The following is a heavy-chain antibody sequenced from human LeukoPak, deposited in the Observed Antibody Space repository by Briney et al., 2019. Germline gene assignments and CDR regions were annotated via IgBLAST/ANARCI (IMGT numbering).Heavy chain of an antibody. V-gene: IGHV1-46*01. Sequence: ASVKVSCKASGYSFTSYKMHWVRQAPGQGLYWMGIINPSDGWTSYAQNFQGRVTMTRDTSTSTVYMEMSSLRYEDTAVYYCARDSSNWSTDVWGQGTTVTVSS. J-gene: IGHJ6*02. CDR3: ARDSSNWSTDV. CDR2: INPSDGWT. D-gene: IGHD6-13*01. CDR1: GYSFTSYK.